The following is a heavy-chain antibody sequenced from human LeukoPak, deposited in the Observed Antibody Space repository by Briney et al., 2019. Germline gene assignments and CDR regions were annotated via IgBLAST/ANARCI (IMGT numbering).Heavy chain of an antibody. Sequence: GGSLRLXCAASGFTYSSYSMNWVRRAPGKGLESVSSISSSSSYIYYADSVKGRFTISRDNAKNSLYLQMNSLRAEDTAVYYCARDYYYDSSGYYLYYFDYWGQGTLVTVSS. V-gene: IGHV3-21*01. D-gene: IGHD3-22*01. CDR2: ISSSSSYI. CDR3: ARDYYYDSSGYYLYYFDY. CDR1: GFTYSSYS. J-gene: IGHJ4*02.